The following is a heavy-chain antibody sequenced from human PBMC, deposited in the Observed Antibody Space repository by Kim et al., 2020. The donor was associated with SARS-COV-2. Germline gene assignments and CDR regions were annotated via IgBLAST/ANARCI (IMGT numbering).Heavy chain of an antibody. CDR3: ARDNSSGYYDYAFDI. Sequence: QKFQGRVTMTRDTSTSTVYMELSSLRSEDTAVYYCARDNSSGYYDYAFDIWGQGTMVTVSS. J-gene: IGHJ3*02. V-gene: IGHV1-46*01. D-gene: IGHD3-22*01.